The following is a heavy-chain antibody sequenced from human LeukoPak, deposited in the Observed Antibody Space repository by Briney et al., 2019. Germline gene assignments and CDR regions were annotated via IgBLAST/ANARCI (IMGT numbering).Heavy chain of an antibody. D-gene: IGHD4-23*01. CDR1: GGTFSSYA. Sequence: ASVKVSCKASGGTFSSYAISWVRQAPGQGLEWMGGIIPIFGTANYAQKFQGRVTITADESTSTAYMGLSSLRSEDTAVYYCARGEVVTYFDYWGQGTLVTVSS. V-gene: IGHV1-69*13. CDR3: ARGEVVTYFDY. CDR2: IIPIFGTA. J-gene: IGHJ4*02.